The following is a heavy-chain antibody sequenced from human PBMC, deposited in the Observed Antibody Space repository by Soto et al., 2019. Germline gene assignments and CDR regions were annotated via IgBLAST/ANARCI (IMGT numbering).Heavy chain of an antibody. CDR3: AIMATLDY. CDR1: GFTFSDHY. CDR2: TRNKTNSYTT. Sequence: GGSLRLSCAASGFTFSDHYMDWVRQAPGKGLEWVGRTRNKTNSYTTEYAASVKGRFTISRDDSKNSLYLQMNSLKTEDTAVYYCAIMATLDYWGQGTLVTVSP. D-gene: IGHD3-10*01. J-gene: IGHJ4*02. V-gene: IGHV3-72*01.